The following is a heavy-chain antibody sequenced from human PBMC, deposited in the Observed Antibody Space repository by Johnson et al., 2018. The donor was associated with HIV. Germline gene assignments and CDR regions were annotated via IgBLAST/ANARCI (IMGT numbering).Heavy chain of an antibody. CDR1: GFTFSSYA. D-gene: IGHD5-18*01. CDR2: ISYDGSNK. CDR3: ARERDTDMAGDAFDI. V-gene: IGHV3-30-3*01. J-gene: IGHJ3*02. Sequence: QVQLVESGGGVVQPGRSLRLSCAASGFTFSSYAMDWVRQARGKGLEWVAVISYDGSNKYYADSVKGRFTISRDNSKNTLYLQMNSLRAEDTAVYYCARERDTDMAGDAFDIWGQGTMVTVSS.